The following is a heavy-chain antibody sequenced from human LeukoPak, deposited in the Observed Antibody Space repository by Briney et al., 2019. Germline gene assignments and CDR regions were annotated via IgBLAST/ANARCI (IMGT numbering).Heavy chain of an antibody. J-gene: IGHJ4*02. Sequence: PGGSLRLSCAASGFTFSSYEMKWVGQAPGKGLEWLSYISSIGTTTYYADSVKDRFTNSRDNAKTSLDLQMNSLRADGTTVYYGAGMARSGLVIRELDYWGQGTLVTVSS. CDR3: AGMARSGLVIRELDY. CDR2: ISSIGTTT. V-gene: IGHV3-48*03. CDR1: GFTFSSYE. D-gene: IGHD3-22*01.